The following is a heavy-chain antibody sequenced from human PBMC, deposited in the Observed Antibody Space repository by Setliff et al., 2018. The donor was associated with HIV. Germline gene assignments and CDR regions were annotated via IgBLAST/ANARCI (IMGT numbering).Heavy chain of an antibody. CDR1: GFTFRNYW. CDR3: VTDIECHPYYTLDY. CDR2: INTDGSTI. V-gene: IGHV3-74*03. Sequence: GGSLRLSCTASGFTFRNYWMHWVRQAPGKGLVWVSRINTDGSTITYADSVKGRFTISRDNAKNTLDLQMDRLRSEETAVYYCVTDIECHPYYTLDYWGQGTLVTVSS. D-gene: IGHD3-10*01. J-gene: IGHJ4*02.